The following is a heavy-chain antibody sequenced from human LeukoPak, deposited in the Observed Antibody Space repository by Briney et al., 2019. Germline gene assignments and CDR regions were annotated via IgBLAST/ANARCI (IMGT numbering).Heavy chain of an antibody. CDR2: IRYDGSNK. J-gene: IGHJ4*02. Sequence: GGSLRLSCAASGFIFRNNYMSWVGQAPGKGLEWVAFIRYDGSNKYYADSVKGRFTISRDNSKNTLYLQMNSLRAEDTAVYYCAKLPTISTNYWGQGTLVTVSS. V-gene: IGHV3-30*02. CDR3: AKLPTISTNY. D-gene: IGHD3-9*01. CDR1: GFIFRNNY.